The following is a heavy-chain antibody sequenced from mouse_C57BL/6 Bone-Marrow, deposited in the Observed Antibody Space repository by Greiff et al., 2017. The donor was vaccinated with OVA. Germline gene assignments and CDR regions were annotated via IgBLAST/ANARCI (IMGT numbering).Heavy chain of an antibody. CDR1: GYTFTSYG. CDR3: ARLRRRAWFAY. D-gene: IGHD1-2*01. J-gene: IGHJ3*01. CDR2: IYPRSGNT. Sequence: VQVVESGAELARPGASVKLSCKASGYTFTSYGISWVKQRTGQGLEWIGEIYPRSGNTYYNEKFKGKATLTADKSSSTAYMELRSLTSEDSAVYFCARLRRRAWFAYWGQGTLVTVSA. V-gene: IGHV1-81*01.